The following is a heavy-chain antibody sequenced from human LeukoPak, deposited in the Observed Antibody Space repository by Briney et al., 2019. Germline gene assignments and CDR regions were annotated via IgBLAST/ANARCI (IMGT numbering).Heavy chain of an antibody. V-gene: IGHV3-11*04. Sequence: GGSLRLSCAASGFTFSDYYMSWIRQAPGKGLEWVSYISISDSTIYYADSVKGRFTISRDNAKNSLSLQMDSLRAEDTAVYYCAREPCSSTNCRIFDSWGXGTLVTVSS. CDR1: GFTFSDYY. J-gene: IGHJ4*01. CDR2: ISISDSTI. D-gene: IGHD2-2*01. CDR3: AREPCSSTNCRIFDS.